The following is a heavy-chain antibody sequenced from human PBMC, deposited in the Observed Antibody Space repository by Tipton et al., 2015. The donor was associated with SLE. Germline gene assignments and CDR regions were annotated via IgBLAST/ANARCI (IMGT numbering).Heavy chain of an antibody. CDR1: GGSISSGGYY. D-gene: IGHD2-2*02. CDR3: ARDWGCSSTSCYTGWFVP. CDR2: IYYSGST. J-gene: IGHJ5*02. Sequence: TLSLTCTVSGGSISSGGYYWSWIRQHPGKGLEWIGYIYYSGSTYYNPSLKSRVTISVDTSKNQFSLKLSSVTAADTAVYYCARDWGCSSTSCYTGWFVPWGQGTPVTVSS. V-gene: IGHV4-31*03.